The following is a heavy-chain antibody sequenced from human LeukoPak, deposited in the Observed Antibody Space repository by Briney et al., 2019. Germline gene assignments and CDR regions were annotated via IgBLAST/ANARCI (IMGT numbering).Heavy chain of an antibody. CDR2: IKQDGSEK. V-gene: IGHV3-7*01. Sequence: GGSLRLSCAASGFTFSSYWMSWVRQAPGKGLEWVANIKQDGSEKYYVDSVKGRFTISRDNAKNSLYLQMNSLRAEDTAVYYCARDGAYITMVRGGSGDYWGQGTLVTVSS. CDR1: GFTFSSYW. J-gene: IGHJ4*02. CDR3: ARDGAYITMVRGGSGDY. D-gene: IGHD3-10*01.